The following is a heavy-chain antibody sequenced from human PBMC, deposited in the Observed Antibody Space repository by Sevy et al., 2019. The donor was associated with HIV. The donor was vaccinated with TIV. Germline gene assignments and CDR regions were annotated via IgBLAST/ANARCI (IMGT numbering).Heavy chain of an antibody. V-gene: IGHV4-4*02. CDR3: ARGGETPRGFDP. CDR2: IYHSGST. D-gene: IGHD3-16*01. CDR1: GGSISSVNW. J-gene: IGHJ5*02. Sequence: SETLSLTCAVSGGSISSVNWWHWVRQPPGKGLEWIGEIYHSGSTNYNPSLKSRVTISVDNSKNQISLKLSSVTAADTAAYYGARGGETPRGFDPWGQGSLVTVSS.